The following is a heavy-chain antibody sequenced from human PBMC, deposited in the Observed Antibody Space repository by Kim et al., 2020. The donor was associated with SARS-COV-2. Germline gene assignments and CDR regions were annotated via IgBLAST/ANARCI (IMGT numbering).Heavy chain of an antibody. CDR3: ARDRRDYGGNSVYYGMDV. D-gene: IGHD4-17*01. Sequence: SVKVSCKASGGTFSSYAISWVRQAPGQGLEWMGGIIPIFGTANYAQKFQGRVTITADESTSTAYMELSSLRSEDTAVYYCARDRRDYGGNSVYYGMDVWGQGTTVTVSS. J-gene: IGHJ6*02. CDR1: GGTFSSYA. V-gene: IGHV1-69*13. CDR2: IIPIFGTA.